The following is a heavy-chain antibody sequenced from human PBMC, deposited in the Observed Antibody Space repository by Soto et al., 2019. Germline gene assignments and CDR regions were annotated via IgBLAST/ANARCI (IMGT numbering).Heavy chain of an antibody. V-gene: IGHV4-31*03. CDR1: GESISSGGYY. J-gene: IGHJ4*02. CDR2: IYDSESA. CDR3: ARASSSSSAADY. D-gene: IGHD6-6*01. Sequence: QVQLQESGPGLVKASQTLSLICNVSGESISSGGYYWSWIRHHPGKGLEWIGYIYDSESAYYNPSLKSRVTISMDTSKNHYARNLSSVTAADTAVYYCARASSSSSAADYWGQGTLLTVSS.